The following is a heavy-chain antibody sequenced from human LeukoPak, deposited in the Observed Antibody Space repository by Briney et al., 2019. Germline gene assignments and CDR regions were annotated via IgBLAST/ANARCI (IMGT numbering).Heavy chain of an antibody. CDR2: IFYSGST. Sequence: SETLSLTCTVSGYSINSGYYWGWVSQPPGKGLEWIGNIFYSGSTYYSPSLKSRVTISLDTSRNQFSLKLNSVTAADTAVYYCAKSNGYGLVDIWGQGTMVTVSS. CDR1: GYSINSGYY. D-gene: IGHD3-10*01. CDR3: AKSNGYGLVDI. J-gene: IGHJ3*02. V-gene: IGHV4-38-2*02.